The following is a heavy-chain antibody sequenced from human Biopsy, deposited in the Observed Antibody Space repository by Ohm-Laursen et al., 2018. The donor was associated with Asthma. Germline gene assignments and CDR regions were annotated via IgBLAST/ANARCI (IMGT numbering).Heavy chain of an antibody. J-gene: IGHJ4*02. D-gene: IGHD5-18*01. CDR2: INSSSSTI. Sequence: SLRLSCAASGFTFSSYSMNWVRQAPGKGLEWVSYINSSSSTIYYADSVKGRFTISRDNAKNSLYLQMNSLRDEDTAVYYCARFKRGYSYGYAGVFDYWGQGTLVTVSS. CDR3: ARFKRGYSYGYAGVFDY. CDR1: GFTFSSYS. V-gene: IGHV3-48*02.